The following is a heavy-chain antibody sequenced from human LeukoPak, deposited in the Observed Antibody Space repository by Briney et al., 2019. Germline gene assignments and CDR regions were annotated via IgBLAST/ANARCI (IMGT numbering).Heavy chain of an antibody. CDR2: IYYSGST. Sequence: SQTLSLTCTVSGGSISSGGYYWSWIRQHPGKGLEWIGYIYYSGSTYYNPSLKSRVTISVDTSKNQFSLKLSSVTAADTAVYYCARVQYDILTGYYLNWFDPWGQGTLVTVSS. CDR1: GGSISSGGYY. V-gene: IGHV4-31*03. J-gene: IGHJ5*02. D-gene: IGHD3-9*01. CDR3: ARVQYDILTGYYLNWFDP.